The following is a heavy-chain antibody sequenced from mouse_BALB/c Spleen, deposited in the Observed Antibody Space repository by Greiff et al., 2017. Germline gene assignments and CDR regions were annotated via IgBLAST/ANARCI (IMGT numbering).Heavy chain of an antibody. CDR1: GFSLTSYG. V-gene: IGHV2-9*02. Sequence: VHLVESGPGLVAPSQSLSITCTVSGFSLTSYGVHWVRQPPGKGLEWLGVIWAGGSTNYNSALMSRLSISKDNSKSQVFLKMNSLQTDDTAMYYCARELTGSAWFAYWGQGTLVTVSA. J-gene: IGHJ3*01. CDR3: ARELTGSAWFAY. CDR2: IWAGGST. D-gene: IGHD4-1*01.